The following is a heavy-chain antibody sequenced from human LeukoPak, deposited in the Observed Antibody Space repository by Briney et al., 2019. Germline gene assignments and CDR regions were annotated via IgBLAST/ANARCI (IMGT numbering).Heavy chain of an antibody. Sequence: GGSLRFSCAASGFTFSSYAMSWVRQAPGKGLEWVSAISGSGGSTYYADSVKGRFTVSRDNSKNTLYLQMNSLRAEDTAVYYCAKGYYDFRPYYFDYWGQGTLVTVSS. V-gene: IGHV3-23*01. D-gene: IGHD3-3*01. CDR2: ISGSGGST. CDR1: GFTFSSYA. CDR3: AKGYYDFRPYYFDY. J-gene: IGHJ4*02.